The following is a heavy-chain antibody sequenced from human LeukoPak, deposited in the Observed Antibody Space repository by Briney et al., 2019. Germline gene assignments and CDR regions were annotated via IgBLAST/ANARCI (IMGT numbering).Heavy chain of an antibody. CDR3: AKDHYWSIDY. Sequence: GGSLRLSCAASGFDFGSNWMHWVRHAPGQGLVWVSRIKGDGISTNYADSVKGRFTISRDIAKNTLYLQMNSPRAEDTGVYYCAKDHYWSIDYWGRGTLVTVSS. CDR1: GFDFGSNW. CDR2: IKGDGIST. D-gene: IGHD3-3*01. V-gene: IGHV3-74*01. J-gene: IGHJ4*02.